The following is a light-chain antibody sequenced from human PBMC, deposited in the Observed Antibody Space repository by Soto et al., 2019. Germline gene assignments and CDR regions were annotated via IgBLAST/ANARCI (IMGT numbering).Light chain of an antibody. Sequence: DIVMTQSPDSLAVSLGERATINCKSSQSVLYSSNNKNYLAWYQQKPGQPPKVVIYWASTRESGVPDRFSGSGSGTDFTLSISSLQAEDVAVYYCQQYYRPPYTFGQGTKLEIK. CDR2: WAS. CDR3: QQYYRPPYT. CDR1: QSVLYSSNNKNY. J-gene: IGKJ2*01. V-gene: IGKV4-1*01.